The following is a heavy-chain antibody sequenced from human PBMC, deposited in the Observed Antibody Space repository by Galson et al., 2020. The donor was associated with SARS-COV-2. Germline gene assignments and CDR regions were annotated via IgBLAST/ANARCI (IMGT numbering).Heavy chain of an antibody. CDR1: GYTFTSYY. J-gene: IGHJ6*03. CDR2: INPSGGST. D-gene: IGHD3-9*01. CDR3: ARDGVILTGYQPAYYYYYMDV. V-gene: IGHV1-46*03. Sequence: ASVKVSCKASGYTFTSYYMHWVRQAPGQGLEWMGIINPSGGSTSYAQKFQGRVTMTRDTTTSTVYMELSSRRSEDTAVYYCARDGVILTGYQPAYYYYYMDVWGKGTTVTISS.